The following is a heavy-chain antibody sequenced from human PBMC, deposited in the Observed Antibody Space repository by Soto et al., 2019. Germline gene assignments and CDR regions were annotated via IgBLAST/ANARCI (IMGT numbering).Heavy chain of an antibody. CDR3: AIDPGYCSGGSCYTNYSDYGMDV. D-gene: IGHD2-15*01. V-gene: IGHV1-69*06. CDR1: GGTFSSYA. CDR2: LILIFGTA. J-gene: IGHJ6*02. Sequence: QVQLVQSGAEVKKPGSSVKVSCKAAGGTFSSYAISWVRQAPGQGLEWVGGLILIFGTATYAQKIQSRVTITADKSTSTAYLEMSSLRYEDTAVYYCAIDPGYCSGGSCYTNYSDYGMDVWGQGTTVTVSS.